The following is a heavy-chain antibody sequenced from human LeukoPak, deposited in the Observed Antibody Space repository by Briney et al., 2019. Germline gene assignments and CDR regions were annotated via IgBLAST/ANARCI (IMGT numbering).Heavy chain of an antibody. CDR1: GFTLSDYW. J-gene: IGHJ4*02. CDR2: INTDGSTT. D-gene: IGHD6-13*01. V-gene: IGHV3-74*03. CDR3: AYSSPSRSFDY. Sequence: GGSLRLSCAASGFTLSDYWMHWVRQAPGKGPVWVSRINTDGSTTKYADSVKGRFTISRDNAKNTLYLQMNSLRAEDTAVYYCAYSSPSRSFDYWGQGTLVTVSS.